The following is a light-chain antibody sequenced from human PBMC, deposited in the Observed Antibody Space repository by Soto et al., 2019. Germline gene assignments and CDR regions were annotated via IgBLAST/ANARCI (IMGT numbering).Light chain of an antibody. J-gene: IGKJ5*01. Sequence: DIQMTQSPSSLSASVGDRVTITCQASHDISNYLNWYQQKLGKAPKLLIYDASNLETGVPSRFSGSGSGTDFTFTISSLQPEDIATYYCQQYSHLITFGQGIRLEIK. CDR2: DAS. CDR1: HDISNY. CDR3: QQYSHLIT. V-gene: IGKV1-33*01.